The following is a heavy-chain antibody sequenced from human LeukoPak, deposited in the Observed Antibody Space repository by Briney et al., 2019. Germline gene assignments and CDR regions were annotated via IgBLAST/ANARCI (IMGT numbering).Heavy chain of an antibody. J-gene: IGHJ4*02. CDR2: INYSGNL. CDR3: ARDRGSNGGFDY. V-gene: IGHV4-59*01. Sequence: PSETLSLTRFVSCGSLSPYYWSWIRQAPGKGLDGIAYINYSGNLTYTPSRQSRVTISVDTSKNQFSLKMTSVTAADTAVYFCARDRGSNGGFDYWGQGTLVTVSS. D-gene: IGHD4-23*01. CDR1: CGSLSPYY.